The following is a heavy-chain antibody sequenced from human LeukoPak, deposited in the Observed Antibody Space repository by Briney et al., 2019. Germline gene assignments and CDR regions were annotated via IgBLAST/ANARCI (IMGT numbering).Heavy chain of an antibody. D-gene: IGHD6-19*01. Sequence: SQTLSLTCAVSGGSISSGGYSWSWIRQPPGKGLVWVGYIYHSGSTYYNPSLKSRVTISVDRSKNQFSLKLSSVTAADTAVYYCARHIPVSYDAFDLWGRGTTVTVSS. V-gene: IGHV4-30-2*01. CDR2: IYHSGST. J-gene: IGHJ3*01. CDR1: GGSISSGGYS. CDR3: ARHIPVSYDAFDL.